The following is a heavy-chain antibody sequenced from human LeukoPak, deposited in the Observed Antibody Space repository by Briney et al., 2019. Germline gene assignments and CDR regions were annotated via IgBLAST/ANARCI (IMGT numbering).Heavy chain of an antibody. CDR1: GFTFSSYG. D-gene: IGHD2-15*01. Sequence: GRSLRLSCAASGFTFSSYGMHWVRQAPGKGLEWVAVIWYDGSNKYYADSVKGRFIISRDNSKNTLYLQMNSLRAEDTAVYYCARDPVRYCSGGSCYPIDYWGQGTLVTVSS. J-gene: IGHJ4*02. CDR3: ARDPVRYCSGGSCYPIDY. V-gene: IGHV3-33*01. CDR2: IWYDGSNK.